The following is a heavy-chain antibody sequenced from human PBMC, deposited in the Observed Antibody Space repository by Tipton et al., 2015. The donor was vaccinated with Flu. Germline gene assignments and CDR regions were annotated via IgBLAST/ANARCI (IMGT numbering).Heavy chain of an antibody. Sequence: GSLRLSCVTSGFSVSSQYMSWVRQAPGKGLEWVSTIYHGGDTHAAGSVKGRFTISRDNARNSAFLEMNSLRAEDTARYYCAVFKNPGCWGQGTLVTVST. CDR1: GFSVSSQY. J-gene: IGHJ4*02. V-gene: IGHV3-53*01. D-gene: IGHD2/OR15-2a*01. CDR3: AVFKNPGC. CDR2: IYHGGDT.